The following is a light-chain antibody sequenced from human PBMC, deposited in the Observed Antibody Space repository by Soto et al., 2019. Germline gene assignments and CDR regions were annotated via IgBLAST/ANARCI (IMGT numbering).Light chain of an antibody. CDR2: GNS. J-gene: IGLJ1*01. V-gene: IGLV1-40*01. CDR1: SSNIGSTYD. CDR3: QSYDGGLSAHYV. Sequence: QSVLTQPPSVSGAPGQRVTISCTGSSSNIGSTYDVQWYQQLPGTAPKLLIYGNSNRPSGVPDRFSGSKSGTSASLAITGLQDDDEADYYCQSYDGGLSAHYVLGTWTKLTVL.